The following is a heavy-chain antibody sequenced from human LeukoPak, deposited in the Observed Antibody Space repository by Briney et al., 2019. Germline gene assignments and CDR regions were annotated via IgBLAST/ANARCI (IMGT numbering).Heavy chain of an antibody. Sequence: GGSLTLSCAPSGFTFSNYDMHWVRQASGRGLEWLSSIDTAGDTYYPDSVKGRFAISRENAKNSLYLQMNSLRAGDTAVYYCARRAYGDYGRWYYDLWGRGTLVTVSS. J-gene: IGHJ2*01. D-gene: IGHD4-17*01. CDR2: IDTAGDT. CDR3: ARRAYGDYGRWYYDL. V-gene: IGHV3-13*01. CDR1: GFTFSNYD.